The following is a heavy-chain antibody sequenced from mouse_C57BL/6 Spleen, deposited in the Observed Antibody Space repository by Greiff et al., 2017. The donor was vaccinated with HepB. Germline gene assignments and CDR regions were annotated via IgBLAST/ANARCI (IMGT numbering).Heavy chain of an antibody. CDR2: IDPSDSYT. CDR1: GYTFTSYW. J-gene: IGHJ4*01. V-gene: IGHV1-50*01. CDR3: ARKGTVDYDAMDY. Sequence: QVQLKQPGAELVKPGASVKLSCKASGYTFTSYWMQWVKQRPGQGLEWIGEIDPSDSYTNYNQKFKGKATLTVDTSSSTAYMQLSSLTSEDSAVYYCARKGTVDYDAMDYWGQGTSVTVSS. D-gene: IGHD1-1*01.